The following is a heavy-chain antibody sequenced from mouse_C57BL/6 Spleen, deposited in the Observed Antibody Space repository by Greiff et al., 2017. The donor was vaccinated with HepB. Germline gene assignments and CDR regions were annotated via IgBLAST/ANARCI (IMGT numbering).Heavy chain of an antibody. CDR2: ISDGGSYT. D-gene: IGHD2-4*01. Sequence: EVQLVESGGGLVKPGGSLKLSCAASGFTFSSYAMSWVRQTPEKRLEWVATISDGGSYTYYPDNVKGRFTISRDNAKNNLYLQMSHLKSEDTAMYYCASFYDYDPFYFDYWGQGTTLTVSS. CDR1: GFTFSSYA. J-gene: IGHJ2*01. CDR3: ASFYDYDPFYFDY. V-gene: IGHV5-4*01.